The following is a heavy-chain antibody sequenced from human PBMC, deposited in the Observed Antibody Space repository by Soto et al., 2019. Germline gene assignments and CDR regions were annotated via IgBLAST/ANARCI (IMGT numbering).Heavy chain of an antibody. CDR3: DRDRVSILVVPAANSAYFHH. J-gene: IGHJ1*01. Sequence: WGSLRLSCAASGFTFSSYAMHWFRQAPGKGLEWVAVISYDGSNKYYADSVKGRFTISRDNSKNTLYLQMNSLRAEDTAVYYCDRDRVSILVVPAANSAYFHHWGQGILVTVSS. CDR1: GFTFSSYA. V-gene: IGHV3-30-3*01. D-gene: IGHD2-2*01. CDR2: ISYDGSNK.